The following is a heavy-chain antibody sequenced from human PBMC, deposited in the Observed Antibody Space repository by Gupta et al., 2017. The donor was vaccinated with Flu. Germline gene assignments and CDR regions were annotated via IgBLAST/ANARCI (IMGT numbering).Heavy chain of an antibody. J-gene: IGHJ4*02. V-gene: IGHV3-48*03. D-gene: IGHD3-16*01. CDR3: ATGHWAK. CDR1: GFTLSSYD. CDR2: ISSSGVT. Sequence: EVQLVESGGGLVQPGGSLRLSCDASGFTLSSYDMSWVRQAPGRGLEWASFISSSGVTYYGDPVRGRFTISRDNAKNSLYLQMSGLGGEDTAVYYCATGHWAKWGQGTLVTVSS.